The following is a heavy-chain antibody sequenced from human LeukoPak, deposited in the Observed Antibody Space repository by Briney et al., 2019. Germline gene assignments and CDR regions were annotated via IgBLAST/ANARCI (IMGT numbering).Heavy chain of an antibody. CDR2: MSASGSS. CDR3: ARIYYYDSSGYYWFDP. D-gene: IGHD3-22*01. J-gene: IGHJ5*02. V-gene: IGHV4-4*07. Sequence: SETLSLTCTVSGGSINNYYWTWIRQPAGRGLEWIGRMSASGSSNYSPSLKSRVTMSVDTSKSQFSLRLNSVTAADTAVYYCARIYYYDSSGYYWFDPWGQGTLVTVSS. CDR1: GGSINNYY.